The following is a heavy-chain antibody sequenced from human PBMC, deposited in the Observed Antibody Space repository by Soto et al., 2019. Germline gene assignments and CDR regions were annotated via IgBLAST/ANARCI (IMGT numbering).Heavy chain of an antibody. Sequence: EVQLVESGGGLVQPGRSLRLSCAASGFTFDDYAMHWVRQAPGKGLEWVSGISWNSGSIGYADSVKGRFTISRDNAKNSLDLQMNNLRAEEQALDYLAKSRSGGYYSTVGQWGQGTLVNVPS. V-gene: IGHV3-9*01. CDR3: AKSRSGGYYSTVGQ. D-gene: IGHD3-10*01. CDR1: GFTFDDYA. CDR2: ISWNSGSI. J-gene: IGHJ4*02.